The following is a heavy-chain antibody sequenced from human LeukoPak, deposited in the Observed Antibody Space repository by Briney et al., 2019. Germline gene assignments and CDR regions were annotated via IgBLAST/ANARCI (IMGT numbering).Heavy chain of an antibody. D-gene: IGHD2-2*01. V-gene: IGHV3-48*01. CDR3: ARGPSSQFRTDY. CDR2: IGRSSSPI. Sequence: GGSLRLSCAASGFTFSTYSMNWVRQAPGKGLEWVSYIGRSSSPIYYADSVKGRFTISRDKAKNSLYLQMNGLRAEDTAVYYCARGPSSQFRTDYWGQGTLVTVSS. CDR1: GFTFSTYS. J-gene: IGHJ4*02.